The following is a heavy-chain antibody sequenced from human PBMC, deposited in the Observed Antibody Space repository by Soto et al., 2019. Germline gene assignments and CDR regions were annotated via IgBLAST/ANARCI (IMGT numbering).Heavy chain of an antibody. CDR1: GYTFTSYY. J-gene: IGHJ4*02. CDR2: INPSGGST. D-gene: IGHD6-13*01. V-gene: IGHV1-46*01. Sequence: ASVKVSCKASGYTFTSYYMHWVRQAPGQGLEWMGIINPSGGSTSYAQKFQGRVTMTRDTSKSTVYMELSSLRSEDTAVYYCARKEVASSRGGSFDYWGQGTLVTVSS. CDR3: ARKEVASSRGGSFDY.